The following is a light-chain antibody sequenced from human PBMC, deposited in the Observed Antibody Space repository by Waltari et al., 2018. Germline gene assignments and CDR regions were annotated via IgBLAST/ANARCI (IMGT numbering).Light chain of an antibody. CDR2: HTS. J-gene: IGKJ4*02. Sequence: DIALTQSPGTLSLSSGEIATISCRASQIIIKYLAWYQQKPGKAPKLLIYHTSIRAAGVPERFSGSGSWTDFSLFISRLEPEDFAVYYCQHYVTLPATFGEGTKVEIK. CDR3: QHYVTLPAT. V-gene: IGKV3-20*01. CDR1: QIIIKY.